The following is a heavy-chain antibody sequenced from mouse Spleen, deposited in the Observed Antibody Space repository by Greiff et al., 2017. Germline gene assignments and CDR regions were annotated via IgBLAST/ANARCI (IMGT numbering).Heavy chain of an antibody. V-gene: IGHV1S41*01. J-gene: IGHJ2*01. CDR1: GYTFTSYW. D-gene: IGHD2-1*01. CDR3: AREKDGNYHYFDY. Sequence: DLVKPGASVKLSCKASGYTFTSYWINWIKQRPGQGLEWIGRIAPGSGSTYYNEMFKGKATLTVDTSSSTAYIQLSSLSSEDSAVYFCAREKDGNYHYFDYWGQGTTLTVSS. CDR2: IAPGSGST.